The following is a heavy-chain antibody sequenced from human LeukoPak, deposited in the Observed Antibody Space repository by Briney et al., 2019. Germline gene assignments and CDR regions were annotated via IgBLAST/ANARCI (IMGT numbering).Heavy chain of an antibody. V-gene: IGHV1-2*02. Sequence: ASVKVSCKASGYTFTGYYMHWVRQAPGQGLEWMGWINPNSGGTDYAQKFQARVTMTRDTSISTAYMELSRLRSDDTAVYYCARELSQYDSSGRDAFDIWGQGTMVTVSS. CDR1: GYTFTGYY. D-gene: IGHD3-22*01. CDR3: ARELSQYDSSGRDAFDI. J-gene: IGHJ3*02. CDR2: INPNSGGT.